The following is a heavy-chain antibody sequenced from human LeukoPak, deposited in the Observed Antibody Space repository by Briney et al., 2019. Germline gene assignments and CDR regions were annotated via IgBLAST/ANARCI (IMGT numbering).Heavy chain of an antibody. CDR1: GYTFTGYY. Sequence: ASVKVSCMASGYTFTGYYMHWVRQAPGQGLEWMGWINPNSGRTNYAQKFQGRVTMTRDTSISTAYMELSTLRSDDTAVYYCARDLGSYRIGFDPWGQGTLVTVSS. J-gene: IGHJ5*02. CDR3: ARDLGSYRIGFDP. D-gene: IGHD3-16*02. V-gene: IGHV1-2*02. CDR2: INPNSGRT.